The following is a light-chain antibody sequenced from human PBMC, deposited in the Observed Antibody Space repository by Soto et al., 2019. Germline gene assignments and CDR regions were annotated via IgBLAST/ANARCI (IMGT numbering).Light chain of an antibody. V-gene: IGLV1-40*01. J-gene: IGLJ3*02. CDR2: GNT. CDR3: QSYDSSLRAWV. Sequence: QSVLTQPPSVSGAPGQRVTISCTGSSSNIGAGYDVHWYHHLPGTAPKLLIYGNTNRPSGISDRFSASKYGSSASLAITGLQAEDEADYYCQSYDSSLRAWVFGGGTQLTVL. CDR1: SSNIGAGYD.